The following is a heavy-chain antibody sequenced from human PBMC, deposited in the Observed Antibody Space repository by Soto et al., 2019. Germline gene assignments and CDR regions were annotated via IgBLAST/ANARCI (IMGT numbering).Heavy chain of an antibody. CDR1: GYTLTKSS. Sequence: QVHLEQSGAAVKKPGASVKVSCKVYGYTLTKSSMQWVRQAPGKGLEWMGGFDPENGETIYAQKFQGRITMTEDTSTDTVYMELSSLRSEDTAVYYCATGSECSYGTYYYFGMDVWGQGTTVTVSS. D-gene: IGHD5-18*01. CDR3: ATGSECSYGTYYYFGMDV. V-gene: IGHV1-24*01. CDR2: FDPENGET. J-gene: IGHJ6*02.